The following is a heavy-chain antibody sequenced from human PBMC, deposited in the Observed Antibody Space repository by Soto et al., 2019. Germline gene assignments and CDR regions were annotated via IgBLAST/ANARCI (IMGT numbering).Heavy chain of an antibody. V-gene: IGHV4-61*08. Sequence: SETLSLTCAVSGGSISSGGYYCRWIRQPPGKGLEWIGYIYYSVSTNYNPSLKSRVTISVDTSKNQFSLKLSSVTAADTAVYYCARESDYYDSSGFFEYWGQGTTVTVSS. J-gene: IGHJ4*03. D-gene: IGHD3-22*01. CDR3: ARESDYYDSSGFFEY. CDR1: GGSISSGGYY. CDR2: IYYSVST.